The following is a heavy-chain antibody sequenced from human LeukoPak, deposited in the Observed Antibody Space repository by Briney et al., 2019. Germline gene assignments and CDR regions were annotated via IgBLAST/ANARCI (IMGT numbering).Heavy chain of an antibody. V-gene: IGHV4-34*01. D-gene: IGHD3-22*01. J-gene: IGHJ3*02. CDR2: INHSGST. CDR1: GGSFIGFH. Sequence: SETLSLTCAVYGGSFIGFHWNWIRQPPGKGLEWIGDINHSGSTNYNPSLTSRVTISVDPSKNQFSLNLSSVTAADTAVYYCASYYYEDAFDIWGQGTMVTVSS. CDR3: ASYYYEDAFDI.